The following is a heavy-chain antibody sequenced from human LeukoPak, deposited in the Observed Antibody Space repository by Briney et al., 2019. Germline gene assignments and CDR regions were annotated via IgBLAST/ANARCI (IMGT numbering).Heavy chain of an antibody. D-gene: IGHD6-13*01. V-gene: IGHV4-39*01. CDR1: GGSISSSSYY. CDR3: VSGSSWYHYFDY. Sequence: SETLSLTCTVPGGSISSSSYYRGWIRQPPGKGLEWIGSIYYSGSTYYNPSLKNRVTISVDTSKNQFSLKLSSVTAADTAVYYCVSGSSWYHYFDYWGQGTLVTVSS. CDR2: IYYSGST. J-gene: IGHJ4*02.